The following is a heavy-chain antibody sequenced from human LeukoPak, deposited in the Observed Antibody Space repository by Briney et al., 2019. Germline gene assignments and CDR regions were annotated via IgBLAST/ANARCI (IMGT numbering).Heavy chain of an antibody. CDR3: ARMVGQLIEYYFDY. V-gene: IGHV4-4*07. D-gene: IGHD1/OR15-1a*01. J-gene: IGHJ4*02. CDR2: IYSSGST. CDR1: GGSIISYY. Sequence: SETLSLTCAVSGGSIISYYWSWIRQPAGKGLEWIGRIYSSGSTNYNPSLESRVTMSIDTSNNQFSLKLKSVTAADTAVYYCARMVGQLIEYYFDYWGRGTLVTVSS.